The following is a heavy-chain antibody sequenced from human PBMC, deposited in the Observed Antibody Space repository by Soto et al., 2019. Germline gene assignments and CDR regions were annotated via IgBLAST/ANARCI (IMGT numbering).Heavy chain of an antibody. CDR3: ARSVEGHFDY. Sequence: EVQLVESGGDLVQRGGSLRLSCVAYGFTFSVYSMNWVRQAPGKGLEWFSYITSDTKTIKYADSVKGRFTISRDNAKNSVYLQMNSLRVEDTAVYYCARSVEGHFDYWGQGTVVTVSS. CDR2: ITSDTKTI. D-gene: IGHD6-19*01. V-gene: IGHV3-48*01. J-gene: IGHJ4*02. CDR1: GFTFSVYS.